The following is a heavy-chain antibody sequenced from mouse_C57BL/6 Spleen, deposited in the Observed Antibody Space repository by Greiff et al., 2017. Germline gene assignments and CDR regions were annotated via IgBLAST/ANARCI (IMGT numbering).Heavy chain of an antibody. V-gene: IGHV1-20*01. CDR1: GYSFTGYF. CDR2: INPYNGDT. CDR3: ARFYGSSSYAMGY. D-gene: IGHD1-1*01. J-gene: IGHJ4*01. Sequence: VQLQQSGPELVKPGDSVKISCKASGYSFTGYFMNWVMQSHGKSLEWIGRINPYNGDTFYNQKFKGKATLTVDKSSSTAHMELRSLTSEDSAVYYCARFYGSSSYAMGYWGQGTSVTFSS.